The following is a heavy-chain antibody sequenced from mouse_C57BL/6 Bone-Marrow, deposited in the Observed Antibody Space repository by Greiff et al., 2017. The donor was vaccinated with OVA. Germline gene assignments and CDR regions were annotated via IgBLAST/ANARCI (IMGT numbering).Heavy chain of an antibody. D-gene: IGHD2-3*01. CDR1: GYTFTSYW. V-gene: IGHV1-55*01. CDR2: IYPGSGST. J-gene: IGHJ1*03. CDR3: ARSDGYYVYWYFDV. Sequence: QVTLKESGAELVKPGASVKMSCKASGYTFTSYWITWVKQRPGQGLEWIGDIYPGSGSTNYNEKFKSKATLTVDTSSSTAYMQLSSLTSEVSAVDYCARSDGYYVYWYFDVGGTGTTVTVS.